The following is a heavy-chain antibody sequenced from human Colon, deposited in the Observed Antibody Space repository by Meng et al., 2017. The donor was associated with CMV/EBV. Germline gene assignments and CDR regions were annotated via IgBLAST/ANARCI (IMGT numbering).Heavy chain of an antibody. J-gene: IGHJ3*02. V-gene: IGHV3-74*01. CDR3: ASEYYYNSGRQTDAFDI. Sequence: FTFSSHWMPWVRQAPGKGLVWVSRINSDGRSTSYADSVKGRFTISRDNAKNTLYLQMNSLRAEDTAVYHCASEYYYNSGRQTDAFDIWGQGTMVTVSS. CDR1: FTFSSHW. CDR2: INSDGRST. D-gene: IGHD3-10*01.